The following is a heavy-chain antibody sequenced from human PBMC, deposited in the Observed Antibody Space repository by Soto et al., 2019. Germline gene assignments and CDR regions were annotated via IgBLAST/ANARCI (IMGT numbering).Heavy chain of an antibody. CDR2: IWSDGNNR. CDR1: GFMFSNHG. CDR3: VRGDNWNDEASDY. J-gene: IGHJ4*02. D-gene: IGHD1-1*01. Sequence: QVQLVESGGGVVQPGRSLRLSCAASGFMFSNHGMHWVRQASGKGLEWVAVIWSDGNNRYYADSVKGRFTISRDNSKNTVYLQMNRLRCEDTAVYYCVRGDNWNDEASDYWGQGTLVTVSA. V-gene: IGHV3-33*01.